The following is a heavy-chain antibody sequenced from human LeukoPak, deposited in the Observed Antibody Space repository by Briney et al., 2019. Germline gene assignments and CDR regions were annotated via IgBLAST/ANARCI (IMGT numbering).Heavy chain of an antibody. Sequence: GRSLRLSCAASGFTFSSYAMHWVRQAPGKGLEWVAVISYDGSNKYYADSVKGRFTISRDNSKNTLYLQMNSLRAEDTAVYYCARDPSTIAVAGGFSTFDYWGQGTLVTVSS. CDR1: GFTFSSYA. D-gene: IGHD6-19*01. CDR2: ISYDGSNK. V-gene: IGHV3-30-3*01. CDR3: ARDPSTIAVAGGFSTFDY. J-gene: IGHJ4*02.